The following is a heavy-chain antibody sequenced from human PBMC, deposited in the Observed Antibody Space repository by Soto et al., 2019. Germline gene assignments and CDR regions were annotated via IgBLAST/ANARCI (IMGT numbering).Heavy chain of an antibody. D-gene: IGHD5-18*01. V-gene: IGHV3-43*01. Sequence: GGSLRLSCAASGFTFDDYTMHWVRQAPGKGLEWVSLISWDGGSTYYADSVKGRFTISRDNSKNSLYLQMNSLRTEDTALYYCAKDMVARIQLWSGNNGMDVWGQGTTVTVSS. CDR2: ISWDGGST. CDR3: AKDMVARIQLWSGNNGMDV. CDR1: GFTFDDYT. J-gene: IGHJ6*02.